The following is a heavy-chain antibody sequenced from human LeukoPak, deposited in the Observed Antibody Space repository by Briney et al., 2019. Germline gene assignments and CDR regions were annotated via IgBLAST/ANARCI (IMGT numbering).Heavy chain of an antibody. CDR3: AKAEYYYDSSGTFDY. D-gene: IGHD3-22*01. J-gene: IGHJ4*02. V-gene: IGHV3-23*01. CDR2: ISGSGGST. Sequence: GGSLRLSCAASGFTFSNYAMSWVRQAPGKGLEWVSAISGSGGSTYYADSVKGRFTISRDSSKNTLYLQMNSLRAEDTAVYYCAKAEYYYDSSGTFDYWGQGTLVTVSS. CDR1: GFTFSNYA.